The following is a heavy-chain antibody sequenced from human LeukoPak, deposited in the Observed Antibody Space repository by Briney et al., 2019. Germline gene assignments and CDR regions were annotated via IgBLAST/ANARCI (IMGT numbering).Heavy chain of an antibody. CDR1: GFTFDGFA. D-gene: IGHD1-26*01. V-gene: IGHV3-9*01. CDR2: ISWNSGNI. J-gene: IGHJ4*02. CDR3: AKVHLPVGATAVGHYFDY. Sequence: GGSLRLSCVASGFTFDGFAMHWVRQAPGKGLEWVSGISWNSGNIDYADSVKGRITISRDNAKNSLYLQMNSLRREDTALYYCAKVHLPVGATAVGHYFDYWGQGSLVTVSS.